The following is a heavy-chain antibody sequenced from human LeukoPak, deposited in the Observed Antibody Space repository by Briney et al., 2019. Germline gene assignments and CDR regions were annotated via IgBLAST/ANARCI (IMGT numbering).Heavy chain of an antibody. CDR3: AITKRNYYDSSGLSPFDY. V-gene: IGHV1-18*01. D-gene: IGHD3-22*01. J-gene: IGHJ4*02. Sequence: ASVKVSCKASDYTFTSYGISWVRQAPGQGLEWMGWISAYNGNTNYAQKLQGRVTMTTDTSTSTAYMELRSLRSGDTAVYYCAITKRNYYDSSGLSPFDYWGQGTLVTVSS. CDR2: ISAYNGNT. CDR1: DYTFTSYG.